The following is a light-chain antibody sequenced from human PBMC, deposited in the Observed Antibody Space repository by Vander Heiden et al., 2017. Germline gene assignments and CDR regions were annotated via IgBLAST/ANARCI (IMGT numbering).Light chain of an antibody. Sequence: SSELTQDPAESVALGQTVRITCQGDSLRSYYASWYQQKPGQAPVLVIYGKNNRPSGIPDRFSGSSSGNTASLTITGAQAEDEADYYCKSRDSSGSRVVFGGGTKLTVL. CDR1: SLRSYY. CDR2: GKN. V-gene: IGLV3-19*01. CDR3: KSRDSSGSRVV. J-gene: IGLJ2*01.